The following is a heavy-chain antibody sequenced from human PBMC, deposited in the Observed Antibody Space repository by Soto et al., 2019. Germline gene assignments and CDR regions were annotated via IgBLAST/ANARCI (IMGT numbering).Heavy chain of an antibody. Sequence: SETLSLTCTVSGGSISSYYWSWIRQPPGKGPEWIGYIYYSVSTNYNPSLKSRVTISVDTSKNQFSLKLTSVTAADTAVYYCARDKITGLFDYWGQGTLVTVSS. V-gene: IGHV4-59*12. D-gene: IGHD2-8*02. CDR3: ARDKITGLFDY. J-gene: IGHJ4*02. CDR1: GGSISSYY. CDR2: IYYSVST.